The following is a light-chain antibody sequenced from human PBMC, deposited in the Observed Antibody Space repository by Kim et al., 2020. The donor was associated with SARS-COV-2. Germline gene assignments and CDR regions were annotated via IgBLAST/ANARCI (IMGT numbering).Light chain of an antibody. J-gene: IGLJ2*01. V-gene: IGLV2-14*01. CDR1: NSDIGTYNF. CDR3: NSYSYSATHVI. CDR2: DVN. Sequence: QSALTQPASVSGSPGQSITISCTGTNSDIGTYNFVSWFQQHPGKVPKLMIYDVNKRPSGVPSRFSGSKSGNTASLTISGLQAEDEADYYCNSYSYSATHVIFGGGTKLTVL.